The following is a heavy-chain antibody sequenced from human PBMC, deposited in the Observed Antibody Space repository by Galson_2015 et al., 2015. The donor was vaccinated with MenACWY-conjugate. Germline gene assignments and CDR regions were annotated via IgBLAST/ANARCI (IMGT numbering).Heavy chain of an antibody. CDR3: ARGEAVADYYGIDV. J-gene: IGHJ6*02. CDR1: GFTFSRYR. V-gene: IGHV3-48*04. Sequence: SLRLSCAASGFTFSRYRMNWVRQAPGKGLEWVSYISSSSRTIYYADSVKGRFTISRDNAKNSLYLQMNSLRAEDTAVYYCARGEAVADYYGIDVWGQGTTVTVSS. D-gene: IGHD6-19*01. CDR2: ISSSSRTI.